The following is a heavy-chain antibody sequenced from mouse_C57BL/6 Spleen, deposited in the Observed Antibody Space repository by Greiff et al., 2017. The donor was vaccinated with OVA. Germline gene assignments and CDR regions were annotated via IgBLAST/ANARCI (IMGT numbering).Heavy chain of an antibody. CDR2: INYDGSST. Sequence: EVQLVESEGGLVQPGSSMKLSCTASGFTFSDYYMAWVRQVPEKGLEWVANINYDGSSTYYLDSLKSRFIISRDNAKNILYLQMSSLKSEDTATYYCARGGDYDGSYYAMDYWGQGTSVTVSS. D-gene: IGHD2-4*01. J-gene: IGHJ4*01. CDR3: ARGGDYDGSYYAMDY. CDR1: GFTFSDYY. V-gene: IGHV5-16*01.